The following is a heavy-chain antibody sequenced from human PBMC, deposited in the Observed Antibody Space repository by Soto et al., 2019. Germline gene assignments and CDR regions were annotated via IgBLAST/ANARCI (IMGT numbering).Heavy chain of an antibody. D-gene: IGHD3-9*01. CDR1: GGSISSYY. CDR2: IYYIGST. CDR3: ATSSTNYDIFTGYPRYYFDY. V-gene: IGHV4-59*08. Sequence: SSETLSLTCTVSGGSISSYYWSWIRQPPGKGLEWIGYIYYIGSTNYNPSLKSRVTISVDTSKNQFSLKLSSVTAADTAVYYCATSSTNYDIFTGYPRYYFDYWGQGTLVTVSS. J-gene: IGHJ4*02.